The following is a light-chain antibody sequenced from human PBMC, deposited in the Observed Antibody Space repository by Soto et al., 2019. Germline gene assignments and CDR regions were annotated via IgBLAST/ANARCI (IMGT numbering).Light chain of an antibody. V-gene: IGLV1-40*01. CDR2: DKN. CDR1: TSNIGAGCD. J-gene: IGLJ2*01. CDR3: QSYDSSQSAWV. Sequence: QSVLTQPPSVSAAPGQRVPISCTGSTSNIGAGCDVHWYQQVPGTAPKLLIHDKNHRPSGVPDRFSGSKSGTSASLAITGLQAEDEADYYCQSYDSSQSAWVFGGGTKLTVL.